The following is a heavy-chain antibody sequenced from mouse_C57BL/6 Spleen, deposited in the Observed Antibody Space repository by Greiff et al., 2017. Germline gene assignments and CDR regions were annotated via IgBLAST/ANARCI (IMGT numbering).Heavy chain of an antibody. CDR2: INPNNGGT. J-gene: IGHJ1*03. V-gene: IGHV1-18*01. CDR1: GYTFTDYN. CDR3: ARSPIYYDYDRYFDV. Sequence: EVQLQQSGPELVKPGASVKIPCKASGYTFTDYNMDWVKQSHGKSLEWIGDINPNNGGTIYNQKFKGKATLTVAKSSSTAYMELRSLTSEDTAVYYCARSPIYYDYDRYFDVWGTGTTVTVSS. D-gene: IGHD2-4*01.